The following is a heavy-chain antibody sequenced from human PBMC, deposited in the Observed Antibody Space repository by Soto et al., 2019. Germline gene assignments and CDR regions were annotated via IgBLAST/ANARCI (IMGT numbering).Heavy chain of an antibody. CDR2: INHSGST. CDR3: ARHGLGRALDI. V-gene: IGHV4-34*04. D-gene: IGHD2-8*01. CDR1: GGAFSGFY. J-gene: IGHJ3*02. Sequence: AETLSLTCAVYGGAFSGFYWSGFRQPPGKGREWMGEINHSGSTINNPSHKSRATTAADTSKTQFSQRRSSVTAADTAVYYWARHGLGRALDIRGQGTVVTVSS.